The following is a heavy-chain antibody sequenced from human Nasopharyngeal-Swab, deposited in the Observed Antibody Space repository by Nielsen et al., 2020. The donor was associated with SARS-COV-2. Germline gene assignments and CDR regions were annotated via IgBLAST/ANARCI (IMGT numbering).Heavy chain of an antibody. Sequence: GESLKISCAASGFTFSSYWMHWVRQAPGEGLVWVSRINSDGSSTSYADSVKGRFTISRDNAKNTLYLQMNSLRAEDTAVYYCARALYSSGWYIDYWGQGTLVTVSS. CDR2: INSDGSST. CDR1: GFTFSSYW. D-gene: IGHD6-19*01. J-gene: IGHJ4*02. V-gene: IGHV3-74*01. CDR3: ARALYSSGWYIDY.